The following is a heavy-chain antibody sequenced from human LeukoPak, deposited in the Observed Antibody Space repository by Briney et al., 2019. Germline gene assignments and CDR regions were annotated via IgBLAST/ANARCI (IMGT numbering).Heavy chain of an antibody. CDR3: ARGNVDTAMATDY. CDR1: GGSISSGSYY. CDR2: IYTSGGT. V-gene: IGHV4-61*02. J-gene: IGHJ4*02. Sequence: SETLSLTCTVSGGSISSGSYYWSWIRQPAGKGLEWIGRIYTSGGTNYNPSLKSRVTISVDTSKNQFSLKLSSVTAADTAVYYCARGNVDTAMATDYWGQGTLVTVSS. D-gene: IGHD5-18*01.